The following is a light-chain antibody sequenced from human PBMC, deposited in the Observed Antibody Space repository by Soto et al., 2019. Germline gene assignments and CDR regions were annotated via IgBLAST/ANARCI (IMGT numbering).Light chain of an antibody. CDR2: GAS. CDR1: QSVSSSY. V-gene: IGKV3-20*01. CDR3: QQSGSSPPYT. Sequence: EIVLTQSPGTLSLSPGERATLSCRASQSVSSSYLAWYQQRPGQAPRLLIYGASSRATGIPDRFSGSGSGTDFTLTIGRLEPEDFAVYYCQQSGSSPPYTFGQGTKLEIK. J-gene: IGKJ2*01.